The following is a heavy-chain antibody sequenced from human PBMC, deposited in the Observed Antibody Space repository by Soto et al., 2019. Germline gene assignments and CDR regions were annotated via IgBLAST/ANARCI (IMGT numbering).Heavy chain of an antibody. J-gene: IGHJ4*02. V-gene: IGHV1-69*12. D-gene: IGHD2-15*01. CDR2: ITPMFDTT. CDR1: GGTFSTND. Sequence: VQLVQSGAEVKKPGSSVKVSCKASGGTFSTNDISWVRQAPGQGLEWMGGITPMFDTTKYGQDFQGRVTITADESPTTAYMELSSLRSEDTAIYYCAQDLGAQIAAFWGQGTLVTVSS. CDR3: AQDLGAQIAAF.